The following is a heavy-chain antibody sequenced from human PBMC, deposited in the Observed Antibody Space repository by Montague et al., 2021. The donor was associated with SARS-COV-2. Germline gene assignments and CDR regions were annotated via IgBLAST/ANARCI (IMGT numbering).Heavy chain of an antibody. V-gene: IGHV4-4*02. Sequence: SETLSLTCAVSDGSISSSNWWNWVRQPPGKGLEWIGEIYYAGNTNYNPSLKSQVTIFIDKSKNHFSLQLSSVTAADTAVYYCARGGTYHYGMDVWGQGTTVAVSS. CDR2: IYYAGNT. J-gene: IGHJ6*02. CDR1: DGSISSSNW. D-gene: IGHD3-16*01. CDR3: ARGGTYHYGMDV.